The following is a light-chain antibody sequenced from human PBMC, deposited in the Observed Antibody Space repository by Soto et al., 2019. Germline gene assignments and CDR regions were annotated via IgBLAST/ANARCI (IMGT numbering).Light chain of an antibody. CDR2: DVN. Sequence: QSALTQPRSVSGSPGQSVTLSCTGTSSDVGGYHYVSWYQHHPGKAPKIIIYDVNKRPSGVPDRFSGSKSGNTASLTISWLQTEDEADYYCCPYAGGNTCVFGTGTKVTVL. J-gene: IGLJ1*01. CDR3: CPYAGGNTCV. CDR1: SSDVGGYHY. V-gene: IGLV2-11*01.